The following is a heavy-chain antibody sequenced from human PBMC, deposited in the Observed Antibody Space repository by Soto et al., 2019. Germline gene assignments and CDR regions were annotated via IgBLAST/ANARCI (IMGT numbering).Heavy chain of an antibody. CDR2: ISAYNGNT. V-gene: IGHV1-18*01. D-gene: IGHD5-12*01. CDR1: GYTFTSYG. Sequence: GASVKVSCKASGYTFTSYGISWVRQAPGQGLEWMGWISAYNGNTNYAQKLQGRVTMTTDTSTSTAYMELRSLRSEDTAVYYCERVYRGYDLGVGAFDIWGQGTMVTVS. CDR3: ERVYRGYDLGVGAFDI. J-gene: IGHJ3*02.